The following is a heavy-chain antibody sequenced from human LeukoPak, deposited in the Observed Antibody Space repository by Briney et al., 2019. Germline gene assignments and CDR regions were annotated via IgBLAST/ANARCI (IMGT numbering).Heavy chain of an antibody. Sequence: GASVKVSCKASGYTFTGYYMHWVRQAPGQGLEWMGWINPNSGGTNYAQKFQGRVTMTRDTSISTAYMELSRLGSDDTAVYYCATGLSPDSSGFFDYWGQGTLVTVSS. V-gene: IGHV1-2*02. CDR1: GYTFTGYY. CDR2: INPNSGGT. D-gene: IGHD3-22*01. CDR3: ATGLSPDSSGFFDY. J-gene: IGHJ4*02.